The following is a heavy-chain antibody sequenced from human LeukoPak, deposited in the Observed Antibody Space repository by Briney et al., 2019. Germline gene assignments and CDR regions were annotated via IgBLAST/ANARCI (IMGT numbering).Heavy chain of an antibody. CDR2: ISSSSSTI. J-gene: IGHJ6*02. Sequence: GGSLRLSCAASGFTFSSYSMNWVRQAPGKGLEWVSYISSSSSTIYYADSVKGRFTISRDNAKNSLYLQMNSLRAEDTAVYYCARDYGGSGSYHGDFYYYGMDVWGQGTTVTVSS. D-gene: IGHD3-10*01. CDR1: GFTFSSYS. CDR3: ARDYGGSGSYHGDFYYYGMDV. V-gene: IGHV3-48*04.